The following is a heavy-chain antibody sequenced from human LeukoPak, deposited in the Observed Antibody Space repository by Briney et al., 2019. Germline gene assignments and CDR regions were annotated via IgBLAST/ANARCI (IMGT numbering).Heavy chain of an antibody. V-gene: IGHV1-46*01. CDR1: GYTFTSYY. J-gene: IGHJ3*02. CDR2: INPSGGST. CDR3: ARVEVVKGRAFDI. D-gene: IGHD2-21*01. Sequence: ASVKVSYKASGYTFTSYYMHWVRQAPGQGLEWMGIINPSGGSTSYAQKFQGRVTMTRDMSTSTVYMELSSLRSEDTAVYYCARVEVVKGRAFDIWGQGTMVTVSS.